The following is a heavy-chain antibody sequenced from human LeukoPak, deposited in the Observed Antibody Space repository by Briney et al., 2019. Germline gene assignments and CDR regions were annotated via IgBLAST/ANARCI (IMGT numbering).Heavy chain of an antibody. V-gene: IGHV4-39*01. CDR3: TRLINGSPGDY. CDR1: GGXISSTTYH. D-gene: IGHD2-8*01. CDR2: IYYSGNT. Sequence: SETLSLTCTVSGGXISSTTYHWGWVRQPPGKGLEWIGSIYYSGNTYYNPSLKSRLTISVDMPKNQFSLKLSSVTAADTAVYYCTRLINGSPGDYWGQGTLVTVSS. J-gene: IGHJ4*02.